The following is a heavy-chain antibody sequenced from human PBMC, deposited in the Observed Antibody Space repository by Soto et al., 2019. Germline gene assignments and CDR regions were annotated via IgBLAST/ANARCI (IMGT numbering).Heavy chain of an antibody. CDR3: AGQPNDQEDDDEGMEV. V-gene: IGHV1-69*06. CDR2: IIPIYGSP. CDR1: GGAISRYG. D-gene: IGHD2-8*01. J-gene: IGHJ6*02. Sequence: QVQLVQSGAEVKKPGSSVKVSCTASGGAISRYGMSWGRQAPGQGREWMGGIIPIYGSPNYAQRFKGRVTVSADISTITVYMPLSSLKSDDTAVIYCAGQPNDQEDDDEGMEVWGQGTPVTVSS.